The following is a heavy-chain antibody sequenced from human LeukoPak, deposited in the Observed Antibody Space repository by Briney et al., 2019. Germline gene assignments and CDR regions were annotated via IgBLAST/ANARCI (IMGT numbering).Heavy chain of an antibody. V-gene: IGHV3-33*01. CDR1: GFTFSSYG. J-gene: IGHJ5*02. Sequence: GRSLRLSCAASGFTFSSYGIHWVRQAPGKGLEWVAVIWYDGSNKYYADSVKGRFTISRDNSKNTLYLQMNSLRAEDTAVYYCARDSRYCSSTSCYNWFDPWGQGTLVTVSS. CDR3: ARDSRYCSSTSCYNWFDP. D-gene: IGHD2-2*01. CDR2: IWYDGSNK.